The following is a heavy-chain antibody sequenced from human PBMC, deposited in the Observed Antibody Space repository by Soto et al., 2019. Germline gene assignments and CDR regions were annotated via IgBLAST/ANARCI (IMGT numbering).Heavy chain of an antibody. CDR3: ARNYYDSSGYYYVVDY. CDR1: GFTFSSYA. Sequence: QVQLVESGGGVVQPGRSLRLSCAASGFTFSSYAMHWVRQAPGKGLEWVAVISYDGSNKYYADSVKGRFTISRDNSKNTLHLQMNSLRAEDTAVYYCARNYYDSSGYYYVVDYWGQGTLVTVSS. J-gene: IGHJ4*02. V-gene: IGHV3-30-3*01. D-gene: IGHD3-22*01. CDR2: ISYDGSNK.